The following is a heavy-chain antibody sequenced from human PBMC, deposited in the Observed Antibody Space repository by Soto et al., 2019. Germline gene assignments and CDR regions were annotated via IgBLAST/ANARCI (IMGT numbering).Heavy chain of an antibody. V-gene: IGHV4-39*01. CDR2: IYYSGST. CDR1: GGSISSSSYY. Sequence: SETLSLTCTVSGGSISSSSYYWGWIRQPPGKGLEWIGSIYYSGSTYYNPSLKSRVTISVDTSKNQFSLKLSSVTAADTAVYYCARLEREVVVAATCLWFDPWGQGTLVTVSS. D-gene: IGHD2-15*01. CDR3: ARLEREVVVAATCLWFDP. J-gene: IGHJ5*02.